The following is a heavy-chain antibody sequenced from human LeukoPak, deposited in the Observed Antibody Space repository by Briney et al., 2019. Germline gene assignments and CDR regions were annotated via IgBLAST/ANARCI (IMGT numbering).Heavy chain of an antibody. CDR2: INPNSGGT. D-gene: IGHD3-3*01. J-gene: IGHJ5*02. CDR1: GYTFTGYY. V-gene: IGHV1-2*02. Sequence: ASVKVSCKAFGYTFTGYYMHWVRQAPGQGLEWMGWINPNSGGTNYAQKFQGRVTMTRDTSINTAYMELSRLRSDDTAVYYCARHTWAGFFGVGFWFDPWGQGTLVTVSS. CDR3: ARHTWAGFFGVGFWFDP.